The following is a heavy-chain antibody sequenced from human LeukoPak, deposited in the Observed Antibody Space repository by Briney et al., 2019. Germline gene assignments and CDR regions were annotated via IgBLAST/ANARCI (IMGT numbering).Heavy chain of an antibody. D-gene: IGHD2-15*01. J-gene: IGHJ5*02. CDR1: SGSISSSNYY. Sequence: SESLSLTCTVSSGSISSSNYYWGWIRQPPWKGLEWIGSIYYSGSTYYNPSLKSRVTISVDTSKNQFSLKLSSVTAADTAVYYCASIYCSGGSCYSGSGWFDPWGQGTLVTVSS. V-gene: IGHV4-39*07. CDR2: IYYSGST. CDR3: ASIYCSGGSCYSGSGWFDP.